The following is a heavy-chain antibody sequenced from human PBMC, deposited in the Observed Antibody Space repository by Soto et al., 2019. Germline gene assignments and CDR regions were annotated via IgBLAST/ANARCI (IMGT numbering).Heavy chain of an antibody. Sequence: ASVKVSCKTSGYTFTSYGISRVRQAPGQGLEWLGWISAYDGNTNYAQNLQGRVTMTPDTSTSTAYMELRSLRSDDTAVYYCARDPPYFDFWSGYYRFDYWG. J-gene: IGHJ4*01. V-gene: IGHV1-18*01. CDR1: GYTFTSYG. CDR3: ARDPPYFDFWSGYYRFDY. CDR2: ISAYDGNT. D-gene: IGHD3-3*01.